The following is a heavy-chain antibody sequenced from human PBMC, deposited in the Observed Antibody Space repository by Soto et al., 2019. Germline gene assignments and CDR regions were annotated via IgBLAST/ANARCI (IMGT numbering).Heavy chain of an antibody. J-gene: IGHJ4*02. V-gene: IGHV1-69*08. CDR3: AREGGRVASHFDY. Sequence: QVQLVQSGAEVKKPGSSVKVSCTASGGTFSSYTISWVRQAPGQGLEWMGRIIPILGIANYAQKFQGRVTITADKSTSTAYMELSSLRSEDTAVYYCAREGGRVASHFDYWGQGTLVTVSS. D-gene: IGHD5-12*01. CDR1: GGTFSSYT. CDR2: IIPILGIA.